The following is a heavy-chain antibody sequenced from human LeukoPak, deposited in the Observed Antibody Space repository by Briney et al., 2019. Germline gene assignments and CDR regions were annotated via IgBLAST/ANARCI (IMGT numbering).Heavy chain of an antibody. D-gene: IGHD6-13*01. CDR3: AKVRQSIAAAGTLSHLDY. CDR1: GFTFDDYA. Sequence: PGGSLRLSCAASGFTFDDYAMHWVRQAPGKGLEWVSGISWNSGSIGYADSVEGRFTISRDNAKNSLYLQMNSLRAEDTALYYCAKVRQSIAAAGTLSHLDYWGQGTLVTVSS. V-gene: IGHV3-9*01. CDR2: ISWNSGSI. J-gene: IGHJ4*02.